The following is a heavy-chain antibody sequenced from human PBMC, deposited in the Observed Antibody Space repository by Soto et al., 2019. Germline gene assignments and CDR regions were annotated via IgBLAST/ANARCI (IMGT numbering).Heavy chain of an antibody. D-gene: IGHD1-26*01. CDR2: ISVYNGDT. CDR3: ARDRRDSVADRRSFDV. J-gene: IGHJ3*01. V-gene: IGHV1-18*01. CDR1: GYSLTTYG. Sequence: ASVKVSCKASGYSLTTYGISWVRQAPGQGLEYMGWISVYNGDTNYAQKLQGRVTMTTDTSTSTAYMELRSLRSDDTAIYYCARDRRDSVADRRSFDVWGQGTMVTVS.